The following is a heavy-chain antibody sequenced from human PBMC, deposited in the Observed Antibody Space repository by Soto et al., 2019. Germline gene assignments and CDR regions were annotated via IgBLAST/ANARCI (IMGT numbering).Heavy chain of an antibody. V-gene: IGHV1-69*12. Sequence: QVQLVQSGAEVKQPGSSVKVSCKASGGTFSSYAISWVRQAPGQGLEWMGGIIPIFGTANYAQKFQGRVTITADESTSTAYMEMSSLRSEDTAVYYCARDNSGYDSRYYYYGMDVWGQGTTVTVSS. J-gene: IGHJ6*02. CDR2: IIPIFGTA. CDR1: GGTFSSYA. CDR3: ARDNSGYDSRYYYYGMDV. D-gene: IGHD5-12*01.